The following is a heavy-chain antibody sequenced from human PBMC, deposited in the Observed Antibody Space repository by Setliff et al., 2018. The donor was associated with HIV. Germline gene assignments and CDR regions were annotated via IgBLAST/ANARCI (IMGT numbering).Heavy chain of an antibody. CDR2: IKEDGSET. V-gene: IGHV3-7*04. Sequence: LRLSCTASGFTFGDHAMSWVRQAPGKGLEWVANIKEDGSETYYVDSVKGRFTISRDNAKKSLYLQMNSLRVEDTAVYYCAGGGSSSAYWGQGTPVTVSS. CDR3: AGGGSSSAY. J-gene: IGHJ4*02. CDR1: GFTFGDHA. D-gene: IGHD6-13*01.